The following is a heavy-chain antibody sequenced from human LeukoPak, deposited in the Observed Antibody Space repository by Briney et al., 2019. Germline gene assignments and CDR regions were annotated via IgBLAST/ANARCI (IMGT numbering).Heavy chain of an antibody. CDR1: GFTFSSYS. J-gene: IGHJ4*02. CDR2: ISASSSTM. CDR3: AATYYIDTSGYDY. V-gene: IGHV3-48*04. Sequence: GGSLGLSCAASGFTFSSYSMNWVRQAPGMGLEWVSYISASSSTMYYADSVKGRFTISRDNAKNSLYLQMNSLTAEDTAAYYCAATYYIDTSGYDYWGPGTLVTVSS. D-gene: IGHD3-22*01.